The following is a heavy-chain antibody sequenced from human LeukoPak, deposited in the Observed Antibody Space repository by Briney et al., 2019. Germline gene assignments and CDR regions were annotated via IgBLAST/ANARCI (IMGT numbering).Heavy chain of an antibody. Sequence: SETLSLTCAVYGGSFSGYYWSWIRQPPGKGLEWIGEINHSGSTNYNPSLKSRVTISVDTSKNQFSLKLSSVTAADTAVYYCAKGYSSSWYGAGWFDPWGQGTLVTVSS. J-gene: IGHJ5*02. CDR2: INHSGST. D-gene: IGHD6-13*01. V-gene: IGHV4-34*01. CDR3: AKGYSSSWYGAGWFDP. CDR1: GGSFSGYY.